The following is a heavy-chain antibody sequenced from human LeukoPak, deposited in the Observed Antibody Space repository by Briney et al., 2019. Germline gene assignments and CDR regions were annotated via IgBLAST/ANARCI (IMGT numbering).Heavy chain of an antibody. D-gene: IGHD2-2*01. CDR2: LSHSGSS. CDR1: GGSVSSYY. J-gene: IGHJ3*02. CDR3: ARARYANAWYAFDI. V-gene: IGHV4-59*02. Sequence: PSETLSLTCTVSGGSVSSYYWSWIRRPPGRGLEWIAYLSHSGSSDSNPSLTSRVTTLVYTSKNQFSLKLTSVTAADTAVYYCARARYANAWYAFDIWGHGTMVTVSS.